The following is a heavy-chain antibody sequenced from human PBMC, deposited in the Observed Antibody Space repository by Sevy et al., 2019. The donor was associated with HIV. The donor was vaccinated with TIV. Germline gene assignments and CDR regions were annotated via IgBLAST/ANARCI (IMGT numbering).Heavy chain of an antibody. Sequence: ASVKVSCKASGFAFTTFAIHWVRQASGRGPEWMGWINGGNGNTRYSETFRGRVSITRDTSATTVFMELSSLRFEDTAVYSCARERGSIKSFDLWGQGSLVTVSS. J-gene: IGHJ4*02. V-gene: IGHV1-3*01. D-gene: IGHD3-3*02. CDR3: ARERGSIKSFDL. CDR2: INGGNGNT. CDR1: GFAFTTFA.